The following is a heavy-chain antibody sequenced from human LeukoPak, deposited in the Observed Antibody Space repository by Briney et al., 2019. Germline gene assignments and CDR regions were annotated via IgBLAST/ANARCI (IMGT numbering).Heavy chain of an antibody. CDR1: GFTFDDYA. CDR2: IKTDGSNT. J-gene: IGHJ6*03. Sequence: GGSLRLSCAASGFTFDDYAMHWVRQAPGKGLVWVSRIKTDGSNTNYADSVKGRFTISRDNAKNSLYLQMNSLRAEDTAVYYCARTSSGYSSGWYGSYYYMDVWGKGTTVTISS. V-gene: IGHV3-74*01. CDR3: ARTSSGYSSGWYGSYYYMDV. D-gene: IGHD6-19*01.